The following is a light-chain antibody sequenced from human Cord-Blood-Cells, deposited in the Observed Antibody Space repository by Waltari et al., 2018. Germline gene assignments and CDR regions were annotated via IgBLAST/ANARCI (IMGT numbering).Light chain of an antibody. J-gene: IGKJ4*01. CDR2: AAS. CDR1: QSISSY. V-gene: IGKV1-39*01. Sequence: DIQMTHSPSSLSASVGDRVTITCRASQSISSYLNWYQQKPGKAPKLLIYAASSLQSGVPSRFSGSGSETDFTLNISSLQPEDFATYYCQQSYSTPRSLTFGGGTKVEIK. CDR3: QQSYSTPRSLT.